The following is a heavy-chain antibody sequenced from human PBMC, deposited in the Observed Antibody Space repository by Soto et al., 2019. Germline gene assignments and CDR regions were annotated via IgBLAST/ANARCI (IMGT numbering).Heavy chain of an antibody. D-gene: IGHD3-3*02. J-gene: IGHJ6*02. CDR3: VKDEGIEAMDV. Sequence: PVGSLRLSCVTSGFTFSRNTMNWVRQAPGKGLEWVAPITSSGSYVYYADSVKGRFSASRDSAKNSLSLQMDSLRPDDTAIYFCVKDEGIEAMDVWGQGTTVTVSS. CDR2: ITSSGSYV. CDR1: GFTFSRNT. V-gene: IGHV3-21*01.